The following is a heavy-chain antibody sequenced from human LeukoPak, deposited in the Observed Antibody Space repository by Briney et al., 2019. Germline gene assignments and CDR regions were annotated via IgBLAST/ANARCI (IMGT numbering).Heavy chain of an antibody. CDR1: GGTFTSYA. V-gene: IGHV1-69*05. J-gene: IGHJ5*02. CDR3: ARASYYYDSSGYYFNWSDP. CDR2: IIPIFGTA. D-gene: IGHD3-22*01. Sequence: SVKVSCKASGGTFTSYAISWVRQAPGQGLEWMGGIIPIFGTANYAQKFQGRVTITTDESTTTDYMELSSLRSEATAVYYCARASYYYDSSGYYFNWSDPWGQGTLVTVSS.